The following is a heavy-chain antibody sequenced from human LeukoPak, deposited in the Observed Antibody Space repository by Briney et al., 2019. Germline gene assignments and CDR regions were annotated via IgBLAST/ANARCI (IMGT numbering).Heavy chain of an antibody. CDR1: GFAFRNYA. J-gene: IGHJ4*02. CDR2: LSYDGTND. V-gene: IGHV3-30-3*01. Sequence: GGSLRLSCAAAGFAFRNYAMHWVRQAPGKGLEWVAVLSYDGTNDYYTDSVTGRFTISRDNSKNTLFLQMDSLRVDDTAVYFCARNRGATGFYWHDYWGQGTLVSVSS. D-gene: IGHD3-9*01. CDR3: ARNRGATGFYWHDY.